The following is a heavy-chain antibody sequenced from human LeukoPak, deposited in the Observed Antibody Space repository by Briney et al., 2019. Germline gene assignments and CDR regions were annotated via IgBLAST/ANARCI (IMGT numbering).Heavy chain of an antibody. CDR2: IYYSGST. V-gene: IGHV4-39*01. J-gene: IGHJ4*02. CDR1: GGSISSSNYY. Sequence: SETLSLTCTVSGGSISSSNYYWGWIRQPPGKGLEWIGSIYYSGSTYYNPSLKRRVTISVDTSTNQFSLKLSSVTAADTAVYYCARQGDIFGVDVPFGYWGQGTLVTVSS. CDR3: ARQGDIFGVDVPFGY. D-gene: IGHD3-3*01.